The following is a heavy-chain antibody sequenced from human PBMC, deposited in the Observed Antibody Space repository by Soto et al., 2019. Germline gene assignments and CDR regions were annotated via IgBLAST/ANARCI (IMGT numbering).Heavy chain of an antibody. V-gene: IGHV4-4*02. J-gene: IGHJ6*02. CDR1: GCSISSSNW. CDR3: ARTRYFDWFLDYYYYYGKDV. D-gene: IGHD3-9*01. CDR2: IYHSGST. Sequence: SETLSLTCTVSGCSISSSNWWSWVRQPPGKGLEWIGEIYHSGSTNYNPSLKSRVTISVDKSKNQFSLKLSSVTAADTAVYYCARTRYFDWFLDYYYYYGKDVWGQGTTVTVSS.